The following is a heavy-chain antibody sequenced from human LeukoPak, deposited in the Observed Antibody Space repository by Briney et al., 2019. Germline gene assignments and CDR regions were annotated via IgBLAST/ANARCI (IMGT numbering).Heavy chain of an antibody. CDR1: GFTFSSYS. V-gene: IGHV3-21*01. J-gene: IGHJ4*02. CDR2: ISSSSSYI. CDR3: ARGGSRSSSVNY. D-gene: IGHD6-6*01. Sequence: GGSLRLSCAASGFTFSSYSMNWVRQAPGNGLEWVSSISSSSSYIYYADSVKGRFTISRDNAKNSLYLQMNSLRAEDTAVYYCARGGSRSSSVNYWGQGTLVTVSS.